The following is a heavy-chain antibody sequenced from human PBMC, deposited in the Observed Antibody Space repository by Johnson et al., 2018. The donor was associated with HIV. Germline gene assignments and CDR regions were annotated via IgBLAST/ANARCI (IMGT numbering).Heavy chain of an antibody. CDR2: ISWDGGST. J-gene: IGHJ3*02. Sequence: VQLVESGGGLLHPGRSLRLSCAASGFTFDDYAMHWVRQAPGKGLEWVSLISWDGGSTYYADSVKGRFTISRDNSKNSLYLQMNSLRAEDTAMYYCARGPILEWLSGDGFDMWGQGTKVTV. D-gene: IGHD3-3*01. V-gene: IGHV3-43D*03. CDR1: GFTFDDYA. CDR3: ARGPILEWLSGDGFDM.